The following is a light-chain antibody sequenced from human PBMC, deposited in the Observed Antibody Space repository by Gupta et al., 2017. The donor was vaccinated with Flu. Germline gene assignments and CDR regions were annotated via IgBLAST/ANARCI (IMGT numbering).Light chain of an antibody. J-gene: IGLJ3*02. CDR3: LLSYSGAWV. CDR2: DTS. CDR1: TGDVTNRHY. Sequence: QAVVTQEPSLTVSPGGTVTPTCGSSTGDVTNRHYPYWFQNKPGQAPRTLIYDTSKTHSWTPARFSGSLLGGTAALTLSGAQPEDEADYYCLLSYSGAWVFGGGTKLTVL. V-gene: IGLV7-46*01.